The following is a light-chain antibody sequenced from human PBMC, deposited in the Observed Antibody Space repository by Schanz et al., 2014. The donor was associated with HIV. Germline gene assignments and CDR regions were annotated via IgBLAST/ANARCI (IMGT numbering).Light chain of an antibody. CDR3: GTWDDSLNGWV. CDR2: ATY. Sequence: QSVLTQPPSASGTPGQRVTMSCSASSSNIATNAVNWYQQLPGTAPKLLIYATYNRPSGVPDRFSGSSSGTSASLAISGLQSEDEADYYCGTWDDSLNGWVFGGGTKLTVL. CDR1: SSNIATNA. V-gene: IGLV1-44*01. J-gene: IGLJ3*02.